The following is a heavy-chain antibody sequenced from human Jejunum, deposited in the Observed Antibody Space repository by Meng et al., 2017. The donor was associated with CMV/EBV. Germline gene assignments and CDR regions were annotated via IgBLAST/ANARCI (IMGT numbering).Heavy chain of an antibody. V-gene: IGHV4-30-4*01. J-gene: IGHJ5*02. CDR3: ARGQRSYSGSYPEWFDP. CDR2: IYYSGST. CDR1: GGSISSGDYY. D-gene: IGHD1-26*01. Sequence: VRSRESSPGLLKPSQPLSHTCTGSGGSISSGDYYWSWIRQPPGKGLEWIGCIYYSGSTYYNPSLKGRVTISVDTSKNQFSLNLSSVTAADTAVYYCARGQRSYSGSYPEWFDPWGQGTLVTVSS.